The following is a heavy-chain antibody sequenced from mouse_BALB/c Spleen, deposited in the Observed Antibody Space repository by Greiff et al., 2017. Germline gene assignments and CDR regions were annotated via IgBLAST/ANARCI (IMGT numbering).Heavy chain of an antibody. CDR1: GFTFTDYY. CDR3: ARGVGRAMDY. CDR2: IRNKANGYTT. D-gene: IGHD4-1*01. J-gene: IGHJ4*01. Sequence: EVMLVESGGGLVQPGGSLRLSCATSGFTFTDYYMSWVRQPPGKALEWLGFIRNKANGYTTEYSASVKGRFTISRDNSQSILYLQMNTLRAEDSATYYCARGVGRAMDYWGQGTSVTVSS. V-gene: IGHV7-3*02.